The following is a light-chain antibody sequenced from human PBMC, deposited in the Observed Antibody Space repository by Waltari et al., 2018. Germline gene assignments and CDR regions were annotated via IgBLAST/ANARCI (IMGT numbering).Light chain of an antibody. Sequence: DIQMTQSPSSLSAAVGDTVTITCRPSRAISNWLAWYQQKPGKAPKLLISASSTLQTGVPSRFTGSGSGTEFTLTISSLQPEDFATYFCQQHTSFPTFGGGTTVEIK. CDR3: QQHTSFPT. CDR1: RAISNW. J-gene: IGKJ4*01. V-gene: IGKV1-12*01. CDR2: ASS.